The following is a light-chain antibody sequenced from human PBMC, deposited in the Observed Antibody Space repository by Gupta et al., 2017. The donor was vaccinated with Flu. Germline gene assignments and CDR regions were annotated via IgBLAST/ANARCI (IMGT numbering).Light chain of an antibody. CDR3: HAWDSITVV. CDR1: NLEEKY. Sequence: SPGQTASITCSGDNLEEKYASRYQQKPGQSPVLVIYQDIKRPAGIPERFSGSNSGNTATLTIRGTQAMDEADYYCHAWDSITVVFGGGTKLTVL. J-gene: IGLJ2*01. V-gene: IGLV3-1*01. CDR2: QDI.